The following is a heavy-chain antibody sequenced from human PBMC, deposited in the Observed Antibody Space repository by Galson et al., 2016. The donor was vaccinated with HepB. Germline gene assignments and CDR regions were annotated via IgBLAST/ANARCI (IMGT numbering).Heavy chain of an antibody. J-gene: IGHJ4*02. CDR3: ARDLGRRGFLEWVSKNFDY. V-gene: IGHV1-2*02. Sequence: SVKVSCRASGYTFTGYYIHWVRQAPGQGLEWMGWINANSGGINYAQKFQGRVTMTRDTSINPAYMELSRLRSDDTAVYFCARDLGRRGFLEWVSKNFDYWGQGTLVTVSS. D-gene: IGHD3-3*01. CDR2: INANSGGI. CDR1: GYTFTGYY.